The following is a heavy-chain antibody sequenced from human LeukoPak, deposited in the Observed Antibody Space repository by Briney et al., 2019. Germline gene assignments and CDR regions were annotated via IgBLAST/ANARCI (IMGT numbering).Heavy chain of an antibody. CDR1: GLTVTRNY. CDR3: ARPGYSTGAFDY. D-gene: IGHD6-25*01. CDR2: IYSGGDT. J-gene: IGHJ4*02. Sequence: PGGSLRLSCAASGLTVTRNYMSWIRQAPGKGLEWVSIIYSGGDTYYADSVKGRFTFSRDNSKTTLYLQMKSMRAEDTAVDYCARPGYSTGAFDYWGQGTLVTVSS. V-gene: IGHV3-53*01.